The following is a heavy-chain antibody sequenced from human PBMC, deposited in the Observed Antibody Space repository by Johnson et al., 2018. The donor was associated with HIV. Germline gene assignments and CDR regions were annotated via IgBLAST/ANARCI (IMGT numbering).Heavy chain of an antibody. CDR1: GFTFSSYA. V-gene: IGHV3-30*14. D-gene: IGHD1-26*01. CDR3: ARVGGSYGDAFDI. J-gene: IGHJ3*02. Sequence: QVQLLESGGGAVQPGKSLRLSCVVSGFTFSSYAVHWVRQAPGKGLEWVAVISYDGSHKYYADSVKGRFTVSRDNSKNTLYLQMNSLRAGDTAVYYCARVGGSYGDAFDIWGQGTMVTVSS. CDR2: ISYDGSHK.